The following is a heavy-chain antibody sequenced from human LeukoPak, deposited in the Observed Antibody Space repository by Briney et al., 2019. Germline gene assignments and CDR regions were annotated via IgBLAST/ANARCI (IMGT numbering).Heavy chain of an antibody. CDR1: GYTFTGYY. J-gene: IGHJ6*02. D-gene: IGHD2-2*01. CDR2: INPNSGGT. V-gene: IGHV1-2*02. Sequence: ASVKVSCKASGYTFTGYYMHWVRQAPGQGLEWMGWINPNSGGTNYAQKFQGRVTMTRDTSISTAYMELSRLGSDDTAVYYCAREVYCSSTSCPHYYYYGMDVWGQGTTVTVSS. CDR3: AREVYCSSTSCPHYYYYGMDV.